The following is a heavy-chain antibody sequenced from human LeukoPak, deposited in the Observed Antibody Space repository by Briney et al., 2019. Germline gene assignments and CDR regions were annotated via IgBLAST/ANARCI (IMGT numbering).Heavy chain of an antibody. V-gene: IGHV3-74*01. Sequence: GGSLRLSCAASGFTFSSYWMHWVRQAPGKGLVWVSRINSDGSTTSYADSVKGRFTISRDNAKNTVCLQMNSLRVEDTAVYYCARDPFYGDADFDHWGQGALVTVSS. D-gene: IGHD4-17*01. CDR3: ARDPFYGDADFDH. J-gene: IGHJ4*02. CDR1: GFTFSSYW. CDR2: INSDGSTT.